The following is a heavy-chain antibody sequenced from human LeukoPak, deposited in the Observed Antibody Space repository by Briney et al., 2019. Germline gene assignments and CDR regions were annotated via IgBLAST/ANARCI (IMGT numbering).Heavy chain of an antibody. J-gene: IGHJ5*02. CDR1: GFTFSSYS. D-gene: IGHD3-10*01. V-gene: IGHV3-21*01. CDR3: AMYYGSGSSNWFDP. Sequence: RGSLRLSCAASGFTFSSYSMNWVRQAPGKGLEWVSSISRSSSYIYYADSVKGRFTISRDNAKNSLYLQMNSLRAEDTAVYYCAMYYGSGSSNWFDPWGQGTLVTVSS. CDR2: ISRSSSYI.